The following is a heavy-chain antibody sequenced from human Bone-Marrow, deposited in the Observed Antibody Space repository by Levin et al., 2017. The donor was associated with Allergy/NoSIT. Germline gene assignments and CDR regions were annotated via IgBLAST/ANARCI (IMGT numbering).Heavy chain of an antibody. Sequence: SETLSLTCTVSGDSVSNPDYNWAWIRQSPGKGLEWIGSTEYSGDTYYNPSLKSRATMSVDTSKNQVSLILSSVTTADTAVYYCARGPPYSRESRLSWFDPWGQGTLVTVSS. CDR3: ARGPPYSRESRLSWFDP. CDR2: TEYSGDT. J-gene: IGHJ5*02. D-gene: IGHD3-10*01. V-gene: IGHV4-39*07. CDR1: GDSVSNPDYN.